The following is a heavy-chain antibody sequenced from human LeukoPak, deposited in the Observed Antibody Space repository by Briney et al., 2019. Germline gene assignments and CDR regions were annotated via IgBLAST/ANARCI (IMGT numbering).Heavy chain of an antibody. Sequence: GGSLRLSCAASGFTFSSYAMSWVRQAPGKGLEGVSAISGSGGSTYYADSVKGRFTISRDNSKNTLYLQMNSLRAEDTAVYYCAKVRDSSGYYFPFDYWGQGTLVTVSS. CDR2: ISGSGGST. CDR1: GFTFSSYA. D-gene: IGHD3-22*01. V-gene: IGHV3-23*01. J-gene: IGHJ4*02. CDR3: AKVRDSSGYYFPFDY.